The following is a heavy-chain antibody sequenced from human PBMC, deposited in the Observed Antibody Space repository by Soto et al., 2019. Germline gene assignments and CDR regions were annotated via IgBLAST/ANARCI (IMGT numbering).Heavy chain of an antibody. CDR2: IFSNDEK. D-gene: IGHD3-10*01. J-gene: IGHJ2*01. Sequence: QVTLKESGPVLVKPTETLTLTCTVSGFSLSNARMGVSWIRQPPGKALEWLAHIFSNDEKSYSTSLKSRLTISKDTSKSQVVLTMTNMDPVDTATYYGARIRGITMVREPDDDGYFDLWGRGTLVTVSS. CDR1: GFSLSNARMG. V-gene: IGHV2-26*01. CDR3: ARIRGITMVREPDDDGYFDL.